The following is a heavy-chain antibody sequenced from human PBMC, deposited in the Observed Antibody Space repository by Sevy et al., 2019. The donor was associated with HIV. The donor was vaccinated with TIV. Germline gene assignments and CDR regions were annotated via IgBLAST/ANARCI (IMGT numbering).Heavy chain of an antibody. V-gene: IGHV1-18*01. CDR3: ARDTPRGVVILPPARRGGIDF. Sequence: ASMKVSCKASGYTFASYGVSWVRQAPGQGLEWMGWISPYTGNTNYAQRVQARVTMTTDTSTSTANLELRNLRSHDTAGYYCARDTPRGVVILPPARRGGIDFWGQGTLVTVSS. J-gene: IGHJ4*02. CDR1: GYTFASYG. CDR2: ISPYTGNT. D-gene: IGHD3-10*01.